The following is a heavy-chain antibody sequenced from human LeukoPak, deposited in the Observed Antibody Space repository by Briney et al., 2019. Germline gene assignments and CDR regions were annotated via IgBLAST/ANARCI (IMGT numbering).Heavy chain of an antibody. CDR2: ISSTASSI. CDR3: ARDVTYHGGDWFDP. V-gene: IGHV3-48*04. Sequence: GGSLRLSCAASEFTFSSYSMSWVRQAPGKGLEWVSYISSTASSIYYADSVKGRFTISRDNAKNSLYLQMNSLRAEDTAVYYCARDVTYHGGDWFDPWGQGTLVTVYS. J-gene: IGHJ5*02. D-gene: IGHD4-23*01. CDR1: EFTFSSYS.